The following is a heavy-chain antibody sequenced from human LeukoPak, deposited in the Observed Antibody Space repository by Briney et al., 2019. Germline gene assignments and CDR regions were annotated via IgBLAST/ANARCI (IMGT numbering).Heavy chain of an antibody. V-gene: IGHV1-46*04. D-gene: IGHD3-10*01. CDR3: ARQQSRGPRATSGGLFASYYTYYYMDV. J-gene: IGHJ6*03. CDR1: GYTFTMYY. Sequence: ASVKVSCKASGYTFTMYYIHWVRQAPGQGREWMGVINPTDGATTYGQRWEGRGTMSRDMSTTPVYMDLRSLRWEGTAVYFWARQQSRGPRATSGGLFASYYTYYYMDVWGRGTTVTVSS. CDR2: INPTDGAT.